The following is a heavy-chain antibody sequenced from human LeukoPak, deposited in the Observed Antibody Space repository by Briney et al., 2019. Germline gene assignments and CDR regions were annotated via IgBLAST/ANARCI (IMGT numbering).Heavy chain of an antibody. CDR1: GGSFSGYY. CDR3: AGGLSGVVVTAPIRSKHFDY. D-gene: IGHD2-21*02. V-gene: IGHV4-34*01. J-gene: IGHJ4*02. Sequence: PSETLSLTCAVYGGSFSGYYWSWIRQPPGKGLEWIGEINHSGSTNYNPSLKSRVTISVDTSKNQFSLKLSSVTAADTAVYYCAGGLSGVVVTAPIRSKHFDYWGQGTLVTVSS. CDR2: INHSGST.